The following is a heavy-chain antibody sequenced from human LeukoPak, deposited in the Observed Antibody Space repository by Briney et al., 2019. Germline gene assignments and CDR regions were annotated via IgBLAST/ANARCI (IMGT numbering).Heavy chain of an antibody. D-gene: IGHD4-17*01. CDR1: GYTFTSYG. CDR3: ARENGDYPYYYYYYYMDV. J-gene: IGHJ6*03. CDR2: ISAYNGNT. V-gene: IGHV1-18*01. Sequence: ASVKVSCKASGYTFTSYGISWLRQAPGQGLEWMGWISAYNGNTNYAQKLQGRVTMTTDTSTSTAYMELRSLRSDDTAVYYCARENGDYPYYYYYYYMDVWGKGTTVTVSS.